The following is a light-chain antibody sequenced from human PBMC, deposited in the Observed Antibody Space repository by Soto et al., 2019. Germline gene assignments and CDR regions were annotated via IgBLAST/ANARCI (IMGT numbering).Light chain of an antibody. CDR3: GGWGASGLVA. J-gene: IGLJ2*01. Sequence: QSALTQPASVSGSPGQSITISCTGTSSDIGAYGLVSWYQHHPGRAPKLMMYDVNNRPSGVSNRFSGSKSGNMASLTISGLQAEDEADEGGGGWGASGLVAFGGGTQLTVL. CDR2: DVN. V-gene: IGLV2-14*03. CDR1: SSDIGAYGL.